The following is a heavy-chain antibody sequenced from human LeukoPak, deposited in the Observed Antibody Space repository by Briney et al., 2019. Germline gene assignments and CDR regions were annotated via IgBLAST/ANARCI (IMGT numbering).Heavy chain of an antibody. J-gene: IGHJ6*02. V-gene: IGHV3-13*01. CDR1: GFTFSSYD. CDR2: IGTAGDT. Sequence: GGSLRLSCAASGFTFSSYDMHWVRQATGKDLEWVSAIGTAGDTYYPGSVKGRFTISRENAKNSLYLQMNSLRAGDTAVYYCARGAPGPRRYYYGMDVWGQGTTVTVSS. CDR3: ARGAPGPRRYYYGMDV.